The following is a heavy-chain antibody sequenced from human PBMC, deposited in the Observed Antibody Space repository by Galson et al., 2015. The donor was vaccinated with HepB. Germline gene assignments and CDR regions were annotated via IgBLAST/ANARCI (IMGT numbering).Heavy chain of an antibody. D-gene: IGHD4-17*01. CDR3: ARVVLSTDYYMDV. CDR2: IIPIFGTA. J-gene: IGHJ6*03. Sequence: SVKVSCKASGGTFSSYAISWVRQAPGQGHEWMGGIIPIFGTANYAQKFQGRVTITADESTSTAYMELSRLRSEDTAVYYCARVVLSTDYYMDVWGQGTTVTVSS. CDR1: GGTFSSYA. V-gene: IGHV1-69*13.